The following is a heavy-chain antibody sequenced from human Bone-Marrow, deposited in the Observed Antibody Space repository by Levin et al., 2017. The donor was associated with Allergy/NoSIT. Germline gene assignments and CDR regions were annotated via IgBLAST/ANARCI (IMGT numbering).Heavy chain of an antibody. CDR3: ARATGRKEERVLDS. V-gene: IGHV3-11*01. CDR1: GFTFSDYY. J-gene: IGHJ4*02. Sequence: PGGSLRLSCAASGFTFSDYYMTWFRQAPGKGPEWISYIDNSGSRLYYADSVKGRFTISRDNSENSLYLHMNSLRVEDTAVYYCARATGRKEERVLDSWGQGTPVTVSS. D-gene: IGHD3-10*01. CDR2: IDNSGSRL.